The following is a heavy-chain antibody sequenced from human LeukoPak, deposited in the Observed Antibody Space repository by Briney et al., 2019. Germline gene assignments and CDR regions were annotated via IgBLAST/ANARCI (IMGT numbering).Heavy chain of an antibody. CDR1: GGSFSGYY. CDR2: INHSGST. V-gene: IGHV4-34*01. CDR3: ARRGHYYGSGSHDY. Sequence: SETLSLTCAVYGGSFSGYYWSWIRQPPGKGLEWIGEINHSGSTNYNPSLKSRVTISVDTSKNLFSLKLSSVTAADTAVYYCARRGHYYGSGSHDYWGQGTLVTVSS. D-gene: IGHD3-10*01. J-gene: IGHJ4*02.